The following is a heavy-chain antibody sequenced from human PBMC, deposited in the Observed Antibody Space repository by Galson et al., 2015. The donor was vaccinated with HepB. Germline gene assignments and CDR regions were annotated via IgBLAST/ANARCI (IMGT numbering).Heavy chain of an antibody. V-gene: IGHV1-58*02. CDR1: GFTFTSSA. CDR2: IVVGSGNT. J-gene: IGHJ6*03. CDR3: AAASFYYYYYMDV. Sequence: SVKVSCKASGFTFTSSAMQWVRQARGQRLEWIGWIVVGSGNTNYAQKFQERVTITRDMSTSTAYMELSSLRSEDTVVYYCAAASFYYYYYMDVWGKGTTVTVSS.